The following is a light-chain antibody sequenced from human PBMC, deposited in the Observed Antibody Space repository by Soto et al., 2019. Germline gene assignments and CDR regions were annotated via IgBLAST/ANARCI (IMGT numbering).Light chain of an antibody. Sequence: EIVLTQSPATLSSFPGDRVTLSCRASQYINTRLAWYQHRPGQSPRLLIYQTSLRAAGIPARFSASGSGTDFTLTISDVQPEDSAVYYCQQRSNWPPLTFGGGTKVEIK. V-gene: IGKV3-11*01. CDR1: QYINTR. J-gene: IGKJ4*01. CDR3: QQRSNWPPLT. CDR2: QTS.